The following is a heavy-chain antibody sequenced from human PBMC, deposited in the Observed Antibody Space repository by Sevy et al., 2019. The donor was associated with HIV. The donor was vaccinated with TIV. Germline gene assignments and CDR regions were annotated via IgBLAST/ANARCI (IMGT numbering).Heavy chain of an antibody. Sequence: SGPTLVKPTQTLTLTCTFSGFSLSTSGVGVGWIRQPPGKALEWLALIYWDDDKRYSPSLKTRLTVTKDTSKNQVLLTMTNMDPVDTATYYFAHSPFYGDCYDYWGQGTLVTVSS. V-gene: IGHV2-5*02. CDR3: AHSPFYGDCYDY. D-gene: IGHD4-17*01. CDR2: IYWDDDK. CDR1: GFSLSTSGVG. J-gene: IGHJ4*02.